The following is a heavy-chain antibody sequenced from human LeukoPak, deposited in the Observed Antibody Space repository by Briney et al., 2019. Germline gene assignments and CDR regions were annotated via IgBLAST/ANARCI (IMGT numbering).Heavy chain of an antibody. CDR1: GGSISSYY. Sequence: SETLSLTCTVSGGSISSYYWSWIRQPPGKGLEWIWYIYYSGSTNYNPSLKSRVTISVDTSKNQFSLKLSSVTAADTAVYYCASSYYDFWSGYPNYYYMDVWGKGTTVTVSS. D-gene: IGHD3-3*01. CDR3: ASSYYDFWSGYPNYYYMDV. CDR2: IYYSGST. V-gene: IGHV4-59*08. J-gene: IGHJ6*03.